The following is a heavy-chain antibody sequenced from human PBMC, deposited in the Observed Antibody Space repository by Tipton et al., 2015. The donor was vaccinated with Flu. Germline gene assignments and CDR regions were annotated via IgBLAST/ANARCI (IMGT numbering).Heavy chain of an antibody. J-gene: IGHJ4*02. D-gene: IGHD4-23*01. CDR2: ISAYTGNT. CDR3: ARDMPQATVVSPPPKGWDH. Sequence: QLVQSGAEVKKPGASVKVSCKTFGYTFNTYGISWVRQAPGQGLEWMGWISAYTGNTNYASKFQGRVTLTTDTSTSTAYMEVRSLKSDDTAVYYCARDMPQATVVSPPPKGWDHWGQGTLVTVSS. V-gene: IGHV1-18*01. CDR1: GYTFNTYG.